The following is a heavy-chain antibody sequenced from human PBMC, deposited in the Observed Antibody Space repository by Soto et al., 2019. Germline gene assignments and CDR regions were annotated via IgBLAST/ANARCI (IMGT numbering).Heavy chain of an antibody. CDR3: ARDQETYDYVWGSYRYRLELGLYNWFDP. D-gene: IGHD3-16*02. CDR2: IIPIFGTA. CDR1: GGTFSSYA. Sequence: SVKVSCKASGGTFSSYAISWVRQAPGQGLEWMGGIIPIFGTANYAQKFQGRVTITADESTSTAYMELSSLRSEDTAVYYCARDQETYDYVWGSYRYRLELGLYNWFDPWGQGTLVTVSS. J-gene: IGHJ5*02. V-gene: IGHV1-69*13.